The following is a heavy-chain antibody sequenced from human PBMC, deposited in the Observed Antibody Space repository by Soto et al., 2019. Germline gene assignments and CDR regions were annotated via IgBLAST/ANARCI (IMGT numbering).Heavy chain of an antibody. J-gene: IGHJ6*03. V-gene: IGHV3-48*01. CDR1: GFTFSSYS. CDR2: ISSSSSTI. CDR3: ARVNGGCSGGSCYNLYYYYYMDV. Sequence: GGSLRLSCAASGFTFSSYSMNWVRQAPGKGLEWVSYISSSSSTIYYADSVKGRFTISRDNAKNSLYLQMNSLRAEDTAVYYCARVNGGCSGGSCYNLYYYYYMDVWGKGTTVTVSS. D-gene: IGHD2-15*01.